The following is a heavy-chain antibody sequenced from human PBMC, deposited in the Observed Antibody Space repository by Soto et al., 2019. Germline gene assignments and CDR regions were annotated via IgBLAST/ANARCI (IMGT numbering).Heavy chain of an antibody. CDR2: ISSRGDRT. J-gene: IGHJ6*02. Sequence: GSLRLSCAGSGFTFSRYAMNWVRQAPGKGLEWVSIISSRGDRTSYAESVKGRFTISRDDSKNTLFLHMNSLGAEDTAVYYCAKETGYSYGFQPNALDVWGQGTTVTVSS. CDR3: AKETGYSYGFQPNALDV. D-gene: IGHD5-18*01. V-gene: IGHV3-23*01. CDR1: GFTFSRYA.